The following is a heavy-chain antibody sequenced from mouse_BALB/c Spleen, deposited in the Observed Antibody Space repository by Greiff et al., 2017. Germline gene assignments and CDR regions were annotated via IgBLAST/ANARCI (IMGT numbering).Heavy chain of an antibody. CDR2: ISNGGGST. D-gene: IGHD2-4*01. J-gene: IGHJ3*01. CDR1: GFTFSSYT. Sequence: EVQLQESGGGLVQPGGSLKLSCAASGFTFSSYTMSWVRQTPEKRLEWVAYISNGGGSTYYPDTVKGRFTISRDNAKNTLYLQMSSLKSEDTAMYYCARWDYDGSFAYWGQGTLVTVSA. V-gene: IGHV5-12-2*01. CDR3: ARWDYDGSFAY.